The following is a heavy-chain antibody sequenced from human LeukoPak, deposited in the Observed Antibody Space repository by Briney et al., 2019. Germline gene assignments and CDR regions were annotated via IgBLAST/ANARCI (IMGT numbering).Heavy chain of an antibody. CDR1: GFTFSNYA. J-gene: IGHJ4*02. D-gene: IGHD2-21*02. CDR2: ISGTSGTI. V-gene: IGHV3-23*01. CDR3: TKRLGDPRAFDY. Sequence: GGSLRLSCAASGFTFSNYAMSWVRQAPGKGLEWVSGISGTSGTINYAAPVKGRFTISRDNSKNTLYLQMNSLRVDDMAVYYCTKRLGDPRAFDYWGQGTLVTVSS.